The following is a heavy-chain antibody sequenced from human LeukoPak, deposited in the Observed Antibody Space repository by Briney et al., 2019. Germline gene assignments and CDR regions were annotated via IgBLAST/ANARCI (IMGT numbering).Heavy chain of an antibody. CDR2: INHSGST. V-gene: IGHV4-34*01. CDR1: GGSFSGYY. CDR3: ARGSIGESYYHDSSGYYYDY. D-gene: IGHD3-22*01. J-gene: IGHJ4*02. Sequence: PSETLSLTCAVYGGSFSGYYWSWIRQPPGKGLEWIGEINHSGSTNYNPSLKSRVTISVDTSKNQFSLKLSSVTAADPAVYYCARGSIGESYYHDSSGYYYDYWGQGTLVTVSS.